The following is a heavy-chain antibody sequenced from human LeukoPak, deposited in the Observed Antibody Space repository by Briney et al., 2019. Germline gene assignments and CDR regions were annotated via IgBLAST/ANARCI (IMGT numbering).Heavy chain of an antibody. Sequence: PSETLSLTCAVYGGSFSDYYWSWIRQPPGKGLEWIGEINHSGSTNYNPSLKSRVTISVDTSKNQFSLKLSSVTAADTAVYYCARLLILAEPVDYWGQGTLVTVSS. CDR2: INHSGST. J-gene: IGHJ4*02. CDR3: ARLLILAEPVDY. V-gene: IGHV4-34*01. D-gene: IGHD3-3*01. CDR1: GGSFSDYY.